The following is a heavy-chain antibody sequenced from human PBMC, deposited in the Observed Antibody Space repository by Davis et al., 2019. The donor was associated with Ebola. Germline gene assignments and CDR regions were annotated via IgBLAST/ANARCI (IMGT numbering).Heavy chain of an antibody. Sequence: GESLKISCAASGFTFDDYAMHWVRQAPGKGLEWVSLISGDGGSTYYADSVKGRFTISRDNSKNTLYLQMNSLRAEDTAVYYCARGVVVGGYYYGMDVWGQGTTVTVSS. J-gene: IGHJ6*02. D-gene: IGHD2-2*01. CDR2: ISGDGGST. CDR1: GFTFDDYA. CDR3: ARGVVVGGYYYGMDV. V-gene: IGHV3-43*02.